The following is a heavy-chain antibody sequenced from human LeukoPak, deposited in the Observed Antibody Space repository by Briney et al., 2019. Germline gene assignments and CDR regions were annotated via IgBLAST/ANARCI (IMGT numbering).Heavy chain of an antibody. D-gene: IGHD6-19*01. CDR1: GFTFSSYA. V-gene: IGHV3-64D*06. CDR2: ISSNGGST. J-gene: IGHJ4*02. Sequence: PGGSLRLSCSASGFTFSSYAMHWVRQAPGKGLEYVSAISSNGGSTYYADSVKGRFTISRDNSKNTLYLQMSSLRPEDTAVYYCVNGGVAVARYWGQGTLVTVSS. CDR3: VNGGVAVARY.